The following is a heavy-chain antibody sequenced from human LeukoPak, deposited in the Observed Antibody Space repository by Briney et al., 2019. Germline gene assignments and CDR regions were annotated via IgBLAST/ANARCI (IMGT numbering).Heavy chain of an antibody. CDR1: GFTFSSYW. V-gene: IGHV3-7*01. CDR3: ARVGSGSSYRPFDY. Sequence: GGSLRLSCAASGFTFSSYWMGWVRQAPGNGPEWVANIKEDESEKNYVDSVKGRFTISRDSAKNALYLQMNSLRAEDTAVYYCARVGSGSSYRPFDYWGQGTLVTVSS. D-gene: IGHD3-10*01. J-gene: IGHJ4*02. CDR2: IKEDESEK.